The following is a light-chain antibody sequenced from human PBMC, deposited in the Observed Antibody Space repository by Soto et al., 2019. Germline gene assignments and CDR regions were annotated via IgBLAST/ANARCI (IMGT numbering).Light chain of an antibody. Sequence: DIQMTQSPSTLSASVGDRVTITCRASQTIDSWLAWYQQRPGKPPNLLIYAASSLQSGVPSRFSGSGSGTDFTLTISSLQPEDFAIYYCQQSYKIPPTFGQGTRLEIK. CDR2: AAS. CDR3: QQSYKIPPT. J-gene: IGKJ5*01. V-gene: IGKV1-39*01. CDR1: QTIDSW.